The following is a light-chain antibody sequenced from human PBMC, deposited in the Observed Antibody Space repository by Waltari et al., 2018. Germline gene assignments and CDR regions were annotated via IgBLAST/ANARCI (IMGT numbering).Light chain of an antibody. V-gene: IGLV2-14*03. CDR2: DVI. J-gene: IGLJ2*01. Sequence: QSALTQPASVSGSPGQSITISCTGTSSDVGGYNYVSWYQQHPGKAPKLMIYDVINRPLGISNRFSGSKSGNMASLTISGLQAEDEADYYCSSYTSSSTVVFGGGTKLTVL. CDR3: SSYTSSSTVV. CDR1: SSDVGGYNY.